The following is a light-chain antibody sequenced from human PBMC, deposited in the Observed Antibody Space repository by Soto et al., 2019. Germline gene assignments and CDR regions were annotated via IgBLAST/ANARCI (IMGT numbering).Light chain of an antibody. CDR1: SNEIGGYNY. CDR3: SSYTSSSSQNYV. J-gene: IGLJ1*01. Sequence: SLLTQPAPLSGSPGQSITLSCTGNSNEIGGYNYVSRYQKQPRKTPKLKNYYVNKPPPGGSKSISGSKSGNTSSLTISGLQAEDEADYYCSSYTSSSSQNYVFGTGTKVTVL. CDR2: YVN. V-gene: IGLV2-14*01.